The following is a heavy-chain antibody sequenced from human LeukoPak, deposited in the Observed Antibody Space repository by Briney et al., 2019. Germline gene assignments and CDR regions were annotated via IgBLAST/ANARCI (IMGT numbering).Heavy chain of an antibody. CDR2: IYSGGST. V-gene: IGHV3-53*01. Sequence: PGGSLRLSCAASGFTVSSNYMSWVRQAPGKGLEWVSLIYSGGSTYYADSVKGRFTISRDNSKNTLYLQMNSLRAEDTAVYYCAEVVEQWLGGYYFDYWGQGTLVTVSS. J-gene: IGHJ4*02. CDR1: GFTVSSNY. CDR3: AEVVEQWLGGYYFDY. D-gene: IGHD6-19*01.